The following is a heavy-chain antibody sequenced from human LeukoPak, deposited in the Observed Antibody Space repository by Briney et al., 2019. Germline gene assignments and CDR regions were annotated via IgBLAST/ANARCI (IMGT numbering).Heavy chain of an antibody. CDR2: IYWDDDK. D-gene: IGHD3-10*01. V-gene: IGHV2-5*02. CDR1: GFSLSTSGVG. Sequence: ESGPALVKPTQTLTLTCTFSGFSLSTSGVGVGWIRQPPGKALEWLALIYWDDDKRYSPSLKSRLTITKDTSKNQVVLTMTNMDPVDTATYYCAHSPSMVRGSYFDYWGQGTLVTVSS. J-gene: IGHJ4*02. CDR3: AHSPSMVRGSYFDY.